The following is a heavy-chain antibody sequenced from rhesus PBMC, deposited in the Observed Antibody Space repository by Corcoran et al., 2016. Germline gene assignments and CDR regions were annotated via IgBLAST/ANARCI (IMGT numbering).Heavy chain of an antibody. D-gene: IGHD6-25*01. Sequence: QVQLQESGPGLVKPSETLSLTCAVSGYSISSGYGWSWIRQPPGKGLEGIGYIGGSSGSTNYNPSLTSRVTISKDPSKNQFSLKLSSVTTADTAVYYCARVGSWDEYFEFWCQGVLVTVSS. V-gene: IGHV4-127*01. J-gene: IGHJ1*01. CDR2: IGGSSGST. CDR1: GYSISSGYG. CDR3: ARVGSWDEYFEF.